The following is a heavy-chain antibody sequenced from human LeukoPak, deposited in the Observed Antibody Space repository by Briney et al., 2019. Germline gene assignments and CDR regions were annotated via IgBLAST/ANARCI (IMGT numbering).Heavy chain of an antibody. CDR1: GGSFSGYY. J-gene: IGHJ4*02. CDR3: ARRPQGIAVAGRAFDY. Sequence: PSETLSLTCAVYGGSFSGYYWSRIRQPPGKGLEWIGEINHSGGTNYNPSLKSRVTISVDTSKNQFSLKLSSVTAADTAVYYCARRPQGIAVAGRAFDYWGQGTLVTVSS. D-gene: IGHD6-19*01. V-gene: IGHV4-34*01. CDR2: INHSGGT.